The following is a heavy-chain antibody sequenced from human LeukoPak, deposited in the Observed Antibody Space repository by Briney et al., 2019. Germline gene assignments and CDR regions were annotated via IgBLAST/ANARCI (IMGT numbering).Heavy chain of an antibody. V-gene: IGHV1-8*03. CDR3: ARAPSWGGNPLGGYYPYYMDV. D-gene: IGHD4-23*01. J-gene: IGHJ6*03. Sequence: ASVKVSYTPSVYTFTTYDINWVPQATGQGLEWMGWMNPNSGNTGYAQKFQGRVTITRNTSISTAYMQLSSLRSEDTAVYYCARAPSWGGNPLGGYYPYYMDVWGKGTTVTVSS. CDR2: MNPNSGNT. CDR1: VYTFTTYD.